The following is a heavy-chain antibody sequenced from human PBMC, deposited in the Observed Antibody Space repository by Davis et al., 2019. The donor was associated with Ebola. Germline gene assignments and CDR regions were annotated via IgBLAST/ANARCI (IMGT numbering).Heavy chain of an antibody. Sequence: ASVKVSCKASGYSFTNYAIHWVRQAPGQRLEWMGWINTGNDNTKYSQKFQDRVTITTDTSASTAYMELSSLTSEDTAVYYCARVGWASSYLFDHWGQGTLVTVSS. CDR2: INTGNDNT. CDR3: ARVGWASSYLFDH. D-gene: IGHD6-13*01. V-gene: IGHV1-3*04. J-gene: IGHJ4*02. CDR1: GYSFTNYA.